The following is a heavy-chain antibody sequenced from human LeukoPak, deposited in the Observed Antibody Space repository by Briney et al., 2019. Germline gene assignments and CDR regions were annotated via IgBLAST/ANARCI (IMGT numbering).Heavy chain of an antibody. CDR3: ARDVYQLPFDY. CDR1: GGTFSSYA. Sequence: ASVKVSCKASGGTFSSYAISWVRQAPGQGLEWMGWISAYNGNTNYAQKLQGRVTMTTDTSTSTAYMELRSLRSDDTAVYYCARDVYQLPFDYWGQGTLVTVSS. D-gene: IGHD2-2*01. CDR2: ISAYNGNT. J-gene: IGHJ4*02. V-gene: IGHV1-18*01.